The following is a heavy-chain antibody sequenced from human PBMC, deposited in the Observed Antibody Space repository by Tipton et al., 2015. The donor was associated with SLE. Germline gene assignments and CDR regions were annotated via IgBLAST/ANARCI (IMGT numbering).Heavy chain of an antibody. Sequence: LRLSCTVSGGSISTGSYYWSWIRQPAGKGLEWIGHIYSSGSTNYNPSLKSRVTISIDTSNNQFSLSLTSVTAADTAMYYCARYNYGYSGAFDIWGQGTLVTVSS. V-gene: IGHV4-61*09. J-gene: IGHJ3*02. CDR2: IYSSGST. D-gene: IGHD5-18*01. CDR3: ARYNYGYSGAFDI. CDR1: GGSISTGSYY.